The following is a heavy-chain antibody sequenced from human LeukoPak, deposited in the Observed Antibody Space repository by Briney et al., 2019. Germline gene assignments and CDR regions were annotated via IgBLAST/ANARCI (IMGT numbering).Heavy chain of an antibody. CDR1: GFTFSSYS. Sequence: GGSLRLSCAASGFTFSSYSMNWVRQAPGKGLEWVSSISSSSSYIYYADSVKGRFTISRDNAKNSLYLQMNSLRAEDTAVYYCARAYSSSWYGGFDYWGQGTLVTVSS. J-gene: IGHJ4*02. V-gene: IGHV3-21*01. D-gene: IGHD6-13*01. CDR3: ARAYSSSWYGGFDY. CDR2: ISSSSSYI.